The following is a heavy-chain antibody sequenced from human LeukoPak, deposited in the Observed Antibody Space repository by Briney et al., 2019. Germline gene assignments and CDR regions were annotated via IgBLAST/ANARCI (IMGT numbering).Heavy chain of an antibody. V-gene: IGHV3-7*01. D-gene: IGHD5-18*01. CDR2: IRQDGSEK. J-gene: IGHJ4*02. CDR1: GFTFSSCW. Sequence: GGSLRLSCAASGFTFSSCWMSWVRQAPGKGLEWVANIRQDGSEKYYVDSVKGRFTISRDNAKNSLYLQMNSLRAEDTAVYYCASGGYTYHYWGQGTLVTVST. CDR3: ASGGYTYHY.